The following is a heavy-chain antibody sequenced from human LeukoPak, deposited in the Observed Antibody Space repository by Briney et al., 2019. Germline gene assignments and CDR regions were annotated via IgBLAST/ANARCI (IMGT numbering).Heavy chain of an antibody. CDR1: GYTFTSYD. D-gene: IGHD1-26*01. V-gene: IGHV1-8*03. CDR2: MNPNSGNT. CDR3: ARKGSGSYYGYYYYMDV. J-gene: IGHJ6*03. Sequence: ASVKVSCKASGYTFTSYDINWVRQATGQGLEWMGWMNPNSGNTGYAQKFQGRVTITRNTSISTAYMELSSLRSEDTAVYYCARKGSGSYYGYYYYMDVWGKGTTVTVSS.